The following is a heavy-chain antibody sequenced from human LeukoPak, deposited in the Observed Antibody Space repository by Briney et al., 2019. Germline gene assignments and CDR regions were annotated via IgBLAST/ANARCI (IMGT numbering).Heavy chain of an antibody. D-gene: IGHD3-22*01. CDR3: ARVDSSGYDTFFDY. J-gene: IGHJ4*02. CDR1: GGSISSHN. CDR2: IYNSGSP. V-gene: IGHV4-59*11. Sequence: PSETLSLTCTVSGGSISSHNWNWIRQPPGKGLEWIGDIYNSGSPNYNPSLKSRVTISVDTSKNQFSLKLSSVTAADTAVYYCARVDSSGYDTFFDYWGQGTLVTVSS.